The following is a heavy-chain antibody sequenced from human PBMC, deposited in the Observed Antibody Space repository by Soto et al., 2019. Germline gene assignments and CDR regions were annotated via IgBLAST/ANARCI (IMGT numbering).Heavy chain of an antibody. V-gene: IGHV4-34*01. CDR1: GGSFSGYY. CDR2: INHSGST. J-gene: IGHJ4*02. Sequence: QVQLQQWGAGLLKPSETLSLTCAVYGGSFSGYYWSWIRQPPGKGLEWIGEINHSGSTNYNPSLKSRVTISVDTSKNQFSLKLSSVTAAGTAVYYCARVSKGAGDYQRFDYWGQGTLVTVSS. D-gene: IGHD4-17*01. CDR3: ARVSKGAGDYQRFDY.